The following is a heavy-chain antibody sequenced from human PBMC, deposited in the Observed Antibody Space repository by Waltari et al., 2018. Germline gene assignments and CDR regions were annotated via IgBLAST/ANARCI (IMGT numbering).Heavy chain of an antibody. V-gene: IGHV4-34*01. CDR3: ARVGYSGYDSFDY. Sequence: QVPLQQWGAGLLKPSETLSLTCAVYGGSLSGYYWSWIRQPPGKGLEWIGEINHSGSTNYNPSLKSRVTISVDTSKNQFSLKLSSVTAADTAVYYYARVGYSGYDSFDYWGQGTLVTVSS. D-gene: IGHD5-12*01. J-gene: IGHJ4*02. CDR1: GGSLSGYY. CDR2: INHSGST.